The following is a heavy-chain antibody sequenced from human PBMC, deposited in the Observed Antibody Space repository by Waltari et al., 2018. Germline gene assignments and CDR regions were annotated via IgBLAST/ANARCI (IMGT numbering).Heavy chain of an antibody. D-gene: IGHD2-21*02. J-gene: IGHJ4*02. CDR2: INPNSGGT. V-gene: IGHV1-2*06. Sequence: QVQLVQSGAEVKKPGASVKVSCKASGYTFTGYYMHWVRQAPGQGLEWMGRINPNSGGTNYAQKFQGRVTMTRDTSISTAYMELSRLGSDDTAVYYCAGFAVTTIGANLNLDYWGQGTLVTVSS. CDR1: GYTFTGYY. CDR3: AGFAVTTIGANLNLDY.